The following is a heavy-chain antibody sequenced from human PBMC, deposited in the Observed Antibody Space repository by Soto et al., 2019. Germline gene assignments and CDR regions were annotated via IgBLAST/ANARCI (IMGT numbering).Heavy chain of an antibody. CDR2: IYISGST. V-gene: IGHV4-4*07. D-gene: IGHD3-22*01. J-gene: IGHJ5*02. CDR1: GGSIRSYY. Sequence: PSETLSLTCPVSGGSIRSYYWSWIRQPAGKGLEWIGRIYISGSTNSNPSLKSRVTMSVHTSKNQLSLKLSSVTAADTAVYYCARDLDYYDTSGYHGGRFDPWGQGTLVTVSS. CDR3: ARDLDYYDTSGYHGGRFDP.